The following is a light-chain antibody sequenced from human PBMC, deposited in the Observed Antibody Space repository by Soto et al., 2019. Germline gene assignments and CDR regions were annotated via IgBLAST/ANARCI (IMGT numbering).Light chain of an antibody. CDR1: SSNIGAGYD. V-gene: IGLV1-40*01. CDR2: DNS. J-gene: IGLJ1*01. Sequence: QSVLTQPPSVSGAPGQRVTISCTGSSSNIGAGYDVHWYQQLPGTAPKLLIYDNSNRPSGVPDRFSGSKSGTPASLAITGLQAEDEADYYCQSYDRSLSGSRVFGTGTRSPS. CDR3: QSYDRSLSGSRV.